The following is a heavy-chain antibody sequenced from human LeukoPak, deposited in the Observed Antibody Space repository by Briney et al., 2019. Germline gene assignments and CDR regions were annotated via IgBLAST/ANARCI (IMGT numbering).Heavy chain of an antibody. J-gene: IGHJ4*02. D-gene: IGHD3-10*01. CDR2: IYYSGSS. Sequence: SQTLSLTCTVSGGSISSGGYYWSWIRQHPGKGLEWIGYIYYSGSSYYNPSLKSRVTISVDTSKNQFSLKLSSVTTADTAVYYCGRVVRGVIPYYFDYWGQGTLVTVSS. CDR1: GGSISSGGYY. V-gene: IGHV4-31*03. CDR3: GRVVRGVIPYYFDY.